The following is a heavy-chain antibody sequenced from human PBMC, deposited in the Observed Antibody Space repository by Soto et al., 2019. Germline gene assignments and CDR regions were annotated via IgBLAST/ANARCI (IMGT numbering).Heavy chain of an antibody. D-gene: IGHD3-10*01. J-gene: IGHJ4*02. V-gene: IGHV1-3*01. CDR1: GYTFTSNA. CDR3: ARGFDGSADY. Sequence: ASVKVSCKASGYTFTSNAIHWMRQVPGQRLEWMGWINGGDADTQYSQNFQGRVTLTRDTSATTAYMELSSLRSEDTAVYYCARGFDGSADYWGQGTLVTVSS. CDR2: INGGDADT.